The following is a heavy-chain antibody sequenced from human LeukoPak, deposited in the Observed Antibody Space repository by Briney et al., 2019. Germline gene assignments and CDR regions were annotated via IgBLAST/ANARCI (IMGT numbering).Heavy chain of an antibody. CDR1: GYTFTSYY. D-gene: IGHD6-13*01. Sequence: ASVKVSCKASGYTFTSYYMHWVRQAPGQGLEWMGIINPSGGSTSYAQKFQGRVTLTRDTSTSTVYMELSSLRSEDTAVYYCARGDGSSWGGGAFDIWGQGTMVTVSS. CDR3: ARGDGSSWGGGAFDI. V-gene: IGHV1-46*01. J-gene: IGHJ3*02. CDR2: INPSGGST.